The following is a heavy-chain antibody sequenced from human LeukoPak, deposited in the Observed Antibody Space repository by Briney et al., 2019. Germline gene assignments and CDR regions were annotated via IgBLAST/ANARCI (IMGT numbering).Heavy chain of an antibody. Sequence: GGSLRLSCAASGFTFSDYYMSWIRQAPGKGLEWVSYISSSGSTIYYADSVKGRFTISRDNAKNSLYLQMNSLRAEDTAVYYCATDRKVGTWDPRFNYWGQGTLVTVSS. D-gene: IGHD4-23*01. CDR3: ATDRKVGTWDPRFNY. V-gene: IGHV3-11*04. CDR2: ISSSGSTI. J-gene: IGHJ4*02. CDR1: GFTFSDYY.